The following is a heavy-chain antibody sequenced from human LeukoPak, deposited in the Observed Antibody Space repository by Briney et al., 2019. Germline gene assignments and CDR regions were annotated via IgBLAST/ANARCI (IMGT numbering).Heavy chain of an antibody. V-gene: IGHV3-7*01. CDR2: INQDGSVR. CDR1: GFTFSNYY. J-gene: IGHJ4*02. CDR3: ARDSHVDY. Sequence: GGSLRLSCAASGFTFSNYYMSWVRQAPGKGLEWVADINQDGSVRNYVDSVKGRFTISRDNAKNSLYLQMNSLRAEDTAVYYCARDSHVDYWGQGTLVTVSS.